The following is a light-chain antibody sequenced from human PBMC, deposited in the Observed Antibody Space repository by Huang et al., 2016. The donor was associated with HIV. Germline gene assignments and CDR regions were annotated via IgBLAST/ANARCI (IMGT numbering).Light chain of an antibody. CDR1: PSVSSN. Sequence: EIVMTQSPATLSVSPGERATLSCRASPSVSSNLAWYQQKPGQAPRRPIAGAATRATGSPDRCSGSGSGTEFTPTISSLQSEDFAVYYCQQYNNWPPWTFGQGTKVEIK. CDR2: GAA. J-gene: IGKJ1*01. CDR3: QQYNNWPPWT. V-gene: IGKV3-15*01.